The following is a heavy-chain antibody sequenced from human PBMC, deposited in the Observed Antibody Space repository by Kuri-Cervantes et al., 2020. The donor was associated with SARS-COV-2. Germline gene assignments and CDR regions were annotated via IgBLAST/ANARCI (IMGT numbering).Heavy chain of an antibody. CDR2: ISYDGSNK. J-gene: IGHJ3*02. D-gene: IGHD3-3*01. Sequence: GESLKISCAASGFTFSSYAMHWARQAPGKGLEWVAVISYDGSNKYYADSVKGRFTISGDNSKNTLYLQMNSLRAEDTAVYYCARDQGLAYYDFWSGYSNDAFDIWGQGTMVTVSS. CDR1: GFTFSSYA. V-gene: IGHV3-30-3*01. CDR3: ARDQGLAYYDFWSGYSNDAFDI.